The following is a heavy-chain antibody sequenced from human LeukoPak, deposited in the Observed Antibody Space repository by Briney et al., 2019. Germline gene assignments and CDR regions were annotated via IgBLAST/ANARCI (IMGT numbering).Heavy chain of an antibody. D-gene: IGHD4-17*01. CDR2: ISYIGST. Sequence: SETLSLTCAVSTDSFSSYYWTWIRQPPGKGLEWIGYISYIGSTNYNPSLKSRVTISIDTSKNQFSLKLSSVTAADTAVYYCARDLVPVTKGSDIWGQGTMVSVSS. V-gene: IGHV4-59*01. CDR1: TDSFSSYY. CDR3: ARDLVPVTKGSDI. J-gene: IGHJ3*02.